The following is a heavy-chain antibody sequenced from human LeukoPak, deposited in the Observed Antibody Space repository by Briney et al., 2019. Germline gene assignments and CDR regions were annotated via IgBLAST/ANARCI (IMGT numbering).Heavy chain of an antibody. D-gene: IGHD3-22*01. CDR2: ISSSSSYI. J-gene: IGHJ1*01. V-gene: IGHV3-21*01. CDR1: GFTFSSYS. CDR3: ARDRYYYDSSGYYHAYFQH. Sequence: GGSLRLSCAASGFTFSSYSMNWVRQAPGKGLEWVSSISSSSSYIYYADSVKGRFTISRDNAKNSLYLQMNSLRAEDTAVYYSARDRYYYDSSGYYHAYFQHWGQGTLVTVSS.